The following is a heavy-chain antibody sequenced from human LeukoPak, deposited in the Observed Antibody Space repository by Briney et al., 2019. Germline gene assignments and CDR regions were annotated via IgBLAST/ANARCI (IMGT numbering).Heavy chain of an antibody. CDR1: GYTFTGYY. D-gene: IGHD5-12*01. V-gene: IGHV1-2*02. CDR2: INPNSGGT. CDR3: ARNEVATISAGY. Sequence: ASVKASCKASGYTFTGYYMHWVRQAPGQGLEWMGWINPNSGGTNYAQKFQGRVTMTRDTSISTAYMELSRLRSDDTAVYYCARNEVATISAGYWGQGTLVTVSS. J-gene: IGHJ4*02.